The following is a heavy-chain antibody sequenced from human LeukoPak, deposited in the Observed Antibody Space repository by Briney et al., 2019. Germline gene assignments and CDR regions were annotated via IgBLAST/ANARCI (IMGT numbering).Heavy chain of an antibody. CDR1: GGXFSGYY. J-gene: IGHJ4*02. D-gene: IGHD5-18*01. CDR2: INHSGST. V-gene: IGHV4-34*01. Sequence: PSETLSLTCAVYGGXFSGYYWSWIRQPPGKGLEWIGEINHSGSTNYNPSLKSRVTISVDTSKNQFSLKLSSVTAADTAVYYCASSGSIQLWLLNYWGQGTLVTVSS. CDR3: ASSGSIQLWLLNY.